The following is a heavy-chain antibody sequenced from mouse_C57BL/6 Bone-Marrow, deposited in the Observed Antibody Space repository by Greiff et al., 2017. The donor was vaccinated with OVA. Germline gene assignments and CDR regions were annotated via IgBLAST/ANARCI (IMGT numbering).Heavy chain of an antibody. Sequence: VQLLQSGADLARPGASVKLSCKASGYTFTSYTMPWVNQTPGKGLAWIGSINHSGGYTTYNQKFKDKDTLTAYKSTSTTNLQLSSLTLEDSAIYYCAREDGNWFAYWGQGTLVTGSA. CDR2: INHSGGYT. CDR3: AREDGNWFAY. J-gene: IGHJ3*01. V-gene: IGHV1-4*01. CDR1: GYTFTSYT. D-gene: IGHD2-1*01.